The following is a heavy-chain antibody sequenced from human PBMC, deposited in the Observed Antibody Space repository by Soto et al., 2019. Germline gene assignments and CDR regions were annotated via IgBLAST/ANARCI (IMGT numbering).Heavy chain of an antibody. D-gene: IGHD3-10*01. J-gene: IGHJ6*02. CDR3: ARDLITIFWGVIIPHYGMYV. CDR2: IKQDGSEK. Sequence: GGSLRLSCAASGFTFSSYWMSWVRQAPGKGLEWVANIKQDGSEKYYVDSVKGRFTISRDNAKNSLYLQMNSLRAEDTAVYYCARDLITIFWGVIIPHYGMYVWGQGTTVTVS. V-gene: IGHV3-7*01. CDR1: GFTFSSYW.